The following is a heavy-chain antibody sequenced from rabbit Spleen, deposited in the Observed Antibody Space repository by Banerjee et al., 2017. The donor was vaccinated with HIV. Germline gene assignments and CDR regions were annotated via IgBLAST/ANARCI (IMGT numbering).Heavy chain of an antibody. CDR1: GFDCSNYG. CDR2: IEPIFGNT. V-gene: IGHV1S47*01. D-gene: IGHD2-1*01. Sequence: QEQLMESGGGLVQPGGSLKLSCKASGFDCSNYGVTWVRQAPGKGLEWIGYIEPIFGNTYYANWVNGRFTVSSHNAQNTLYLQLNSLTAADTATYFCVRDLGYDDYSEKGYFNLWGQGTLVTVS. CDR3: VRDLGYDDYSEKGYFNL. J-gene: IGHJ4*01.